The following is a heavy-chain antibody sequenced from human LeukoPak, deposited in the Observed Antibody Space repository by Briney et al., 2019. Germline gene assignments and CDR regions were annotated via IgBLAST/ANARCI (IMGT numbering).Heavy chain of an antibody. J-gene: IGHJ4*02. CDR1: GFTFDDYA. D-gene: IGHD2-21*02. V-gene: IGHV3-9*03. CDR2: ISWNSGSI. CDR3: AKDNRVVVTAIFDY. Sequence: PGRSLRLSCAASGFTFDDYAMHWVRQAPGKGLEWVSGISWNSGSIGYADSVKGRFTISRDNAKNSLYLQMNSLRAEDMALYYCAKDNRVVVTAIFDYWGQGTLVTVSS.